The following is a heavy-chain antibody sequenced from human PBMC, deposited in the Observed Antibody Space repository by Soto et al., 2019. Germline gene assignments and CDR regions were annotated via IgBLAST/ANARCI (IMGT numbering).Heavy chain of an antibody. Sequence: PSATLSPTCTLPGGSISTSSYYWGWIRQPPGKGLEWIGSIYYSGSTNYNPSLKSRVTISVDTSKNQFSLRLSSVTAADTAVYYCARAGPGYFDYWGQGTLVTV. J-gene: IGHJ4*02. CDR2: IYYSGST. CDR1: GGSISTSSYY. CDR3: ARAGPGYFDY. V-gene: IGHV4-39*07.